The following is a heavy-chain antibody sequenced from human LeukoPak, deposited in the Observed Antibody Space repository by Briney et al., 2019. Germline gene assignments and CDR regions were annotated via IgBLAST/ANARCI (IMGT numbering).Heavy chain of an antibody. Sequence: PGGSLRLSCAASGFTFSSYAMSWVRQAPGKGLEWVAAISGGGGSTYYADSVKGRFTISRDNSKNTLYLQMNSLRAEDTAVYCCAKSGRGSGSYYNAYYFDYWGQGTLVTVSS. CDR1: GFTFSSYA. V-gene: IGHV3-23*01. CDR2: ISGGGGST. J-gene: IGHJ4*02. CDR3: AKSGRGSGSYYNAYYFDY. D-gene: IGHD3-10*01.